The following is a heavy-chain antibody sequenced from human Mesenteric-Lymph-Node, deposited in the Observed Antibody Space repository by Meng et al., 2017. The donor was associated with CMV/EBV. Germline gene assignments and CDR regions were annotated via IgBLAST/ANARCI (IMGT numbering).Heavy chain of an antibody. D-gene: IGHD5-18*01. V-gene: IGHV3-7*01. Sequence: GGSLRLSCAASGFSFSTSHMHWVRQAPGKGLEWVANINQDGGQRYYLDSVKGRFTISRDNAKNTLYLQMNSPRAEDTAVYHCARDLPSGYNYGYDGFDYWGQGTLVTVSS. CDR3: ARDLPSGYNYGYDGFDY. J-gene: IGHJ4*02. CDR2: INQDGGQR. CDR1: GFSFSTSH.